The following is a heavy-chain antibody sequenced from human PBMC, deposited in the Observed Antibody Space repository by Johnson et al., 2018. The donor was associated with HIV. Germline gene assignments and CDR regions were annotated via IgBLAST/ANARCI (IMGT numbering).Heavy chain of an antibody. D-gene: IGHD3-22*01. CDR1: GFTVSSNY. CDR2: IYSGGST. J-gene: IGHJ3*01. Sequence: VQLVESGGGLIQPGGSLRLSCAASGFTVSSNYMSWVRQAPGKGLEWVSVIYSGGSTYYADSVKGRFTISRDNSKNTLYLQMNTLRAEDTAVYYCARDNNGSGGYLGALDLWGQGTMVTVSS. V-gene: IGHV3-53*01. CDR3: ARDNNGSGGYLGALDL.